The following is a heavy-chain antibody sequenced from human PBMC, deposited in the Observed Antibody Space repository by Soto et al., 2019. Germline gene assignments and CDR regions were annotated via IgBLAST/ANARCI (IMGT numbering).Heavy chain of an antibody. J-gene: IGHJ4*02. CDR3: ARGMGSGRSSGLDF. D-gene: IGHD3-10*01. V-gene: IGHV3-23*01. Sequence: EVQLLESGGGLVQPGGSLRLSCAASGMSFSIYVMTWVRQAPGRGLDWVSGISDSGGRTYYADSVKGLFTISRDNSKSTLYLQMNSLRPEDTAVYYCARGMGSGRSSGLDFWGQGTLVTVSS. CDR2: ISDSGGRT. CDR1: GMSFSIYV.